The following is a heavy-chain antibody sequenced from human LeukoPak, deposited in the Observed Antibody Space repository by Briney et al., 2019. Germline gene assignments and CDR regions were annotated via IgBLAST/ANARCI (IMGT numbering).Heavy chain of an antibody. J-gene: IGHJ4*02. CDR3: AKAEGNYYDSSGYYSYSLFFGY. V-gene: IGHV3-23*01. CDR1: GFTFSSYA. CDR2: ISGSGGST. Sequence: GGSLRLSCAASGFTFSSYAMSWVRQAPGKGLEWVSAISGSGGSTYYADSVKGRFTISRDNSKNTLYLQMNSLRAEDTAVYYCAKAEGNYYDSSGYYSYSLFFGYGGQGTLVTVS. D-gene: IGHD3-22*01.